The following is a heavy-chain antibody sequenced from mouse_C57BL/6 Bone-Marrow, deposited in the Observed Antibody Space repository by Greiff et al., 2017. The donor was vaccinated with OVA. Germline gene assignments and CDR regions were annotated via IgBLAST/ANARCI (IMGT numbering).Heavy chain of an antibody. CDR2: INPSSGYT. Sequence: QVQLQQPGAELVKPGASVKMSCKASGYTFTSYWMHWVKQRPGQGLEWIGYINPSSGYTKYNQKFKDKATLTADKSSSTAYMQLSSLTYEDSAVYYCANLRKDYWGQGTTLTVSS. CDR3: ANLRKDY. J-gene: IGHJ2*01. D-gene: IGHD2-12*01. V-gene: IGHV1-7*01. CDR1: GYTFTSYW.